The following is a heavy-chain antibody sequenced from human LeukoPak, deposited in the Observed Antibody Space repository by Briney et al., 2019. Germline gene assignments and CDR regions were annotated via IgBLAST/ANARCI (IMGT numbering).Heavy chain of an antibody. CDR1: GVSISSGDYY. Sequence: PSQTLSLTCTVSGVSISSGDYYWRWIRQPPGKGLEWIGYIYYSGSTYYNPSLKSRVTISVDTSKNQFSLKLSSVTAADTAVYYCARVGYYYDSSGQESDAFDIWGQGTMVTVSS. D-gene: IGHD3-22*01. V-gene: IGHV4-30-4*01. CDR3: ARVGYYYDSSGQESDAFDI. J-gene: IGHJ3*02. CDR2: IYYSGST.